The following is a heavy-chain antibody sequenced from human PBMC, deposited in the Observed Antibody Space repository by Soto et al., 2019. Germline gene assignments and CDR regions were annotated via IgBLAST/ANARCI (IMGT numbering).Heavy chain of an antibody. CDR3: ARGGGIVVVPAALGLTKSPNFDY. Sequence: SETLSVTCAVYGGSFSGYYWSWIRQQPGKGLEWIGEINHSGSTNYNPSLKSRVTISVDTSKNQFSLKLSSVTAADTAVYYCARGGGIVVVPAALGLTKSPNFDYWGQGTLVTVSS. J-gene: IGHJ4*02. CDR1: GGSFSGYY. V-gene: IGHV4-34*01. CDR2: INHSGST. D-gene: IGHD2-2*01.